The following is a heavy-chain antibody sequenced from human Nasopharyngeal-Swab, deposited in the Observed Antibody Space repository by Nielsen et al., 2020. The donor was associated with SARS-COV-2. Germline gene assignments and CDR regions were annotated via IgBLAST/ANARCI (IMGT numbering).Heavy chain of an antibody. CDR3: ATMTTVVTAFDY. V-gene: IGHV5-51*01. Sequence: GESLKISCKGSGYSFTSYWIGWVRQMPGKGLEWMGIIYPADSDTRYSPSFQGQVTSSVDKSINTAYLQWSSLKASDTAMYYCATMTTVVTAFDYWGQGTLVTVSS. D-gene: IGHD4-23*01. J-gene: IGHJ4*02. CDR2: IYPADSDT. CDR1: GYSFTSYW.